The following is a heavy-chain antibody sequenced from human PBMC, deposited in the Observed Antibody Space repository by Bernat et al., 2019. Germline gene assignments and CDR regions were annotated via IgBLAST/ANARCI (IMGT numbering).Heavy chain of an antibody. CDR3: ASRVVVITIKNAFDL. D-gene: IGHD3-22*01. Sequence: VQLVETGGGLIQPGWSLRLSCAASGFTVSSNYMSWVRQAPGKGLEWVAVISYDGSNKYYADTVKGRFTISRDNSKNTLYLQMNSLRAEDTAVYYCASRVVVITIKNAFDLWGQGTMVTVSS. CDR1: GFTVSSNY. CDR2: ISYDGSNK. J-gene: IGHJ3*01. V-gene: IGHV3-30-3*01.